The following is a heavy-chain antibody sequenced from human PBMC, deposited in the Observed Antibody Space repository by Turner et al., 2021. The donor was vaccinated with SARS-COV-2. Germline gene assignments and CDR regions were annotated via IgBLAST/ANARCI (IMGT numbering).Heavy chain of an antibody. CDR3: ARDHYDFWSGYYIGWFDP. CDR2: IYYSGST. V-gene: IGHV4-59*01. CDR1: GGSSSSYY. D-gene: IGHD3-3*01. Sequence: QVQLQESVPGLVKPSETLSLTCTVSGGSSSSYYWSWIRQPPGKGLGWIGYIYYSGSTNYNPSRKSRGTISVDTSKNQFSLKLSSVTAADTAVYYCARDHYDFWSGYYIGWFDPWGQGTLVTVSS. J-gene: IGHJ5*02.